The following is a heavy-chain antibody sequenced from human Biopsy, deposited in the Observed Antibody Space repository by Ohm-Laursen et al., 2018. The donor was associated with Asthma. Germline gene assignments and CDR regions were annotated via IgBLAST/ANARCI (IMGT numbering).Heavy chain of an antibody. Sequence: VASVKVPCKASGFTFMGYHIFWMRQAPGQGLEWMGRINPNGGGTHYAQKFLGRVTMTRDTSVNTAFMVLSRLRSDDTAVYYCARIKIRIGAGTDRYFDLWGRGTLVTVSS. J-gene: IGHJ2*01. CDR1: GFTFMGYH. CDR3: ARIKIRIGAGTDRYFDL. D-gene: IGHD3-16*01. V-gene: IGHV1-2*06. CDR2: INPNGGGT.